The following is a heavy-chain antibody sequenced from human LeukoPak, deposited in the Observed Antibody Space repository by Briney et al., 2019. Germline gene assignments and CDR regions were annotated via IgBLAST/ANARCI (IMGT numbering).Heavy chain of an antibody. CDR2: ISSSSSYI. CDR3: AKQTRSSGYLPFDY. D-gene: IGHD3-22*01. V-gene: IGHV3-21*04. CDR1: GFTFSSYS. J-gene: IGHJ4*02. Sequence: PGGSLRLSCAASGFTFSSYSMNWVRQAPGKGLEWVSSISSSSSYIYYADSVKGRFTISRDNSKNTLYLQMNSLRAEDTAVYYCAKQTRSSGYLPFDYWGQGTLVTVSS.